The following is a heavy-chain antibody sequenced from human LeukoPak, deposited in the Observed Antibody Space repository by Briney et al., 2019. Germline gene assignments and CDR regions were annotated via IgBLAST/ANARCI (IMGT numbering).Heavy chain of an antibody. Sequence: GASVKVSCKASGYTFTSYGISWVRQAPGQGLEWMGWISAYNGNTNYAQKLQGRVTMTTDTSTSTAYMELRSLRSDDTAVYYCARASPLSSCEPHYYYGMDVWGQGTTVTVSS. CDR3: ARASPLSSCEPHYYYGMDV. D-gene: IGHD6-13*01. J-gene: IGHJ6*02. CDR1: GYTFTSYG. V-gene: IGHV1-18*01. CDR2: ISAYNGNT.